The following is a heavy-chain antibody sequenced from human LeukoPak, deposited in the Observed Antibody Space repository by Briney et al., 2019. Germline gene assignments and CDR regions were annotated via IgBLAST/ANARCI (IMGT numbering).Heavy chain of an antibody. CDR2: IKTDGSEK. V-gene: IGHV3-7*01. J-gene: IGHJ5*02. CDR3: ARVHDSGYKIYNWFDP. Sequence: GGSLRLSCAASGFTFSSYWMSWVRQVPGKGLEWVANIKTDGSEKYYLDSVKGRFTISRDNSKNTLYLQMNSLRAEDTAVYYCARVHDSGYKIYNWFDPWGQGTLVIVSS. D-gene: IGHD5-12*01. CDR1: GFTFSSYW.